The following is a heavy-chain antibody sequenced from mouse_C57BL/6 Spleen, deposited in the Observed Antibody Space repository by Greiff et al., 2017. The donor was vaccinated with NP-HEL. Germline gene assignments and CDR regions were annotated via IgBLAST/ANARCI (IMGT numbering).Heavy chain of an antibody. D-gene: IGHD1-1*01. CDR3: TRLTVVAYYLDY. V-gene: IGHV1-15*01. CDR2: IDPETGGT. J-gene: IGHJ2*01. CDR1: GYTFTDYE. Sequence: QVQLQQSGAELVRPGASVTLSCKASGYTFTDYEMHWVKQTPVHGLEWIGAIDPETGGTAYNQKFKGKAILTADKSSSTAYMELRSLTSEDSAVYYCTRLTVVAYYLDYGGQGTTLTVSS.